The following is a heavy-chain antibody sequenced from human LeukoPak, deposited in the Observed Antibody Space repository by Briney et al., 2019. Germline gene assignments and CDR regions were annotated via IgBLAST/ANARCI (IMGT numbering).Heavy chain of an antibody. CDR2: IYYSGST. CDR1: GGSISSYY. V-gene: IGHV4-59*01. D-gene: IGHD3-9*01. J-gene: IGHJ6*03. CDR3: ARTPGGYFDWLVSYYMDV. Sequence: SETLSLTCTVSGGSISSYYWSWIRQPPGKGLEWIGYIYYSGSTNYNPSLKSRVTISVDTSKNQFSLKLSSVTAADTAVYYCARTPGGYFDWLVSYYMDVWGKGTTVTVSS.